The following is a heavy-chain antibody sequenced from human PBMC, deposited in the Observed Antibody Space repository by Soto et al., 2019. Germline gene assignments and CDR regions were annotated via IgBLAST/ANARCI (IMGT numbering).Heavy chain of an antibody. CDR2: ISGSGGST. V-gene: IGHV3-23*01. J-gene: IGHJ6*03. CDR1: GFTFSSYA. CDR3: AKEIIVATIPYYYYYYYMDV. Sequence: GGSLRLSCAASGFTFSSYAMSWVRQAPGKGLEWVSAISGSGGSTYYADSVKGRFTISRDNSKNTLYLQMNSLRAEDTAVYYCAKEIIVATIPYYYYYYYMDVWGKGTTVTVSS. D-gene: IGHD5-12*01.